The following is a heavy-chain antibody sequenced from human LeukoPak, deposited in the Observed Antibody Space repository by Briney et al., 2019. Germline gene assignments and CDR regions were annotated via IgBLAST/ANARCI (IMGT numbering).Heavy chain of an antibody. V-gene: IGHV4-39*01. Sequence: PSDTLSLTCTVSGGSISSSSYYWGWIRQPPGKGLEWIGSIYYSGSTYYNPSLKSRVTISVDTSKNQFSLKLSSVTAADTAVYYCASPAVVTQYYFDYWGQGTLVTVSS. CDR3: ASPAVVTQYYFDY. CDR2: IYYSGST. D-gene: IGHD4-23*01. CDR1: GGSISSSSYY. J-gene: IGHJ4*02.